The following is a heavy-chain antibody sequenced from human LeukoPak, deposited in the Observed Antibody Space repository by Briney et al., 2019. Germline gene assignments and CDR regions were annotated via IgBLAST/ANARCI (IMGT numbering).Heavy chain of an antibody. CDR3: ARDSSGYYLLPHDY. CDR2: INIDGSST. CDR1: GLTFSRYW. D-gene: IGHD3-22*01. V-gene: IGHV3-74*01. J-gene: IGHJ4*02. Sequence: GGSLRLSCAASGLTFSRYWMHWVRQVPGKGPVWVSRINIDGSSTSYAGSVKGRFTISRDNAKNSLYLQMNSLRAEDTAVYYCARDSSGYYLLPHDYWGQGTLVTVSS.